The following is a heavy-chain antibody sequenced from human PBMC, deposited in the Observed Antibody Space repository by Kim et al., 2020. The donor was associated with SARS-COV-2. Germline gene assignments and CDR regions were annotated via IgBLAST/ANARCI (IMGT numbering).Heavy chain of an antibody. D-gene: IGHD3-16*01. J-gene: IGHJ4*02. CDR3: ARDFTGALDY. V-gene: IGHV4-4*07. Sequence: STNYNPSLTSRVTMSVDTSKNQFSLMLSSVTAADTAVYYCARDFTGALDYWGQGTLVTVSS. CDR2: ST.